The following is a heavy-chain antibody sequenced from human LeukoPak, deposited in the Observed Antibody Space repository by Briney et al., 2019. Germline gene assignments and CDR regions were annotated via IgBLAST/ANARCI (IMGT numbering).Heavy chain of an antibody. CDR2: INGDASST. CDR1: GLTLSGYW. Sequence: GGSLRLSCAASGLTLSGYWMHWVRQAPGKGLVWVSRINGDASSTSYADSVKGRFTISRDNAKSTLYLQMNSLRVEDTAVYYCARARGNTYGYFEYWGQGTLVSVSS. CDR3: ARARGNTYGYFEY. D-gene: IGHD5-18*01. V-gene: IGHV3-74*01. J-gene: IGHJ4*02.